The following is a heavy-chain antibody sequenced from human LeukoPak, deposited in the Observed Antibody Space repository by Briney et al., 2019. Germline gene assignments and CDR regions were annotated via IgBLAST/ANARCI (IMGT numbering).Heavy chain of an antibody. V-gene: IGHV5-51*01. CDR2: IYPGDSDT. J-gene: IGHJ5*02. CDR3: ARLGVVPAAISGYNWFDP. D-gene: IGHD2-2*01. CDR1: GYSFTSYW. Sequence: AGESLRISCKGSGYSFTSYWIGWVRQMPGKGLEWMGIIYPGDSDTRYSPFFQGQVTISADKSISTAYLQWSSLKASDTAMYYCARLGVVPAAISGYNWFDPWGQGTLVTVSS.